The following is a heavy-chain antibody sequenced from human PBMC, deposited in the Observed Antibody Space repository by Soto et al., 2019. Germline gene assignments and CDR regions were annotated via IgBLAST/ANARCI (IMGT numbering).Heavy chain of an antibody. J-gene: IGHJ4*02. Sequence: ASVKVSCKTSGYPFTDYFIHWVRQAPGQGLEWMGIISLYHHSTSYAQKFQGRLTVTADTSTTTVYMDLSSLTSEDSAVYWCARELYSCGGDCPYYMDYWGQGTLVTV. D-gene: IGHD2-21*02. CDR2: ISLYHHST. V-gene: IGHV1-46*01. CDR3: ARELYSCGGDCPYYMDY. CDR1: GYPFTDYF.